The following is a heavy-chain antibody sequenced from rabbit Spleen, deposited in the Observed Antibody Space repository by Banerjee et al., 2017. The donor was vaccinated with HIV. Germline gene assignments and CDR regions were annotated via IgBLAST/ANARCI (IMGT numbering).Heavy chain of an antibody. V-gene: IGHV1S47*01. CDR1: GFDFSNYG. Sequence: QEQLVESGGGLVQPGGSLKLSCKASGFDFSNYGVSWVRQTPGKGLEWIGYIEPIFGRTYYASWVDGRFTISSHNAQNTLYLQLNSLTAADTATYFCVRGASISGYYSLWGPGTLVTVS. CDR3: VRGASISGYYSL. D-gene: IGHD1-1*01. J-gene: IGHJ4*01. CDR2: IEPIFGRT.